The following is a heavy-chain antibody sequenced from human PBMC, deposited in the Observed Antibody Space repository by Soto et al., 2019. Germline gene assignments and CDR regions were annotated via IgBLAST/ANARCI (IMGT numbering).Heavy chain of an antibody. D-gene: IGHD2-15*01. J-gene: IGHJ5*02. Sequence: LTCTVSGGSISSSSYYWGWIRQPPGKGLEWIGSIYYSGSTYYNPSLKSRVTISVDTSKNQFSLKLSSVTAADTAVYYCARPVAATGGGNWFDPWGQGTLVTVSS. CDR1: GGSISSSSYY. CDR2: IYYSGST. CDR3: ARPVAATGGGNWFDP. V-gene: IGHV4-39*01.